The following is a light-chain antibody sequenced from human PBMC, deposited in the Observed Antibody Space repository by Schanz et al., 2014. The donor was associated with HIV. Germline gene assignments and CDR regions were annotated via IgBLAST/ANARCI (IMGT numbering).Light chain of an antibody. CDR3: LSYTSSNNNVV. J-gene: IGLJ2*01. CDR2: DVS. Sequence: QSALTQPASVSGSPGQSITISCTGTTSDVGGYNYVSWYQQHPDKAPKLMIYDVSNRPSGVSNRFSGSKSGNTASLTISGLQAEDEADYYCLSYTSSNNNVVFGGGTKLTVL. V-gene: IGLV2-14*01. CDR1: TSDVGGYNY.